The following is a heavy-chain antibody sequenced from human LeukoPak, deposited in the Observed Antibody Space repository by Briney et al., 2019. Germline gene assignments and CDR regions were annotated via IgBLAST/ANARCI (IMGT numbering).Heavy chain of an antibody. CDR3: AKDLKGLYDYVRGSYAIDI. D-gene: IGHD3-16*01. V-gene: IGHV3-23*01. CDR1: GFTFSTYG. J-gene: IGHJ3*02. Sequence: GGSLRLSCEASGFTFSTYGMSWVRQGPGKGLESVSGISARGGETDYADFVKGRFTISRDNSKNTLYLQMNSLRAEDTAVYYCAKDLKGLYDYVRGSYAIDIWGHGTLVTVSS. CDR2: ISARGGET.